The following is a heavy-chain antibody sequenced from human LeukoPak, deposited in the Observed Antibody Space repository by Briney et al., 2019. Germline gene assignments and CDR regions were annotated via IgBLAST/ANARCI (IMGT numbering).Heavy chain of an antibody. CDR2: TDYSGTT. CDR1: GGPISTSYF. CDR3: ARHSGGSYVFAFDI. Sequence: SETLSLTCTVSGGPISTSYFWGWVRQPPGKGLEWIGTTDYSGTTYYNPSLKSRVTISINTSKNQFSLKLSSVTAPDTAVYYCARHSGGSYVFAFDIWGQGTMFTVSS. J-gene: IGHJ3*02. D-gene: IGHD2-15*01. V-gene: IGHV4-39*01.